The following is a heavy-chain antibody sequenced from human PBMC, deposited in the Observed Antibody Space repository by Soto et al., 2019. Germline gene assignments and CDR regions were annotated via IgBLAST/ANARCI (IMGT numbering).Heavy chain of an antibody. J-gene: IGHJ4*02. D-gene: IGHD6-13*01. CDR3: AKDQGSSWYEIDY. Sequence: PGGSLRLSCAASGFTFSNYAVTWVRQAPGKGLERISTISGSFGSTYYADSVKGRFTISIDYSKNTLYLQMNSLRAVYTAVYYCAKDQGSSWYEIDYWGQGTLVTVSS. CDR1: GFTFSNYA. CDR2: ISGSFGST. V-gene: IGHV3-23*01.